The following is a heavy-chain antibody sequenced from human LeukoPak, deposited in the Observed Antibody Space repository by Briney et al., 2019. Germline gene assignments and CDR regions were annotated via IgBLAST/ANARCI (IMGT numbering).Heavy chain of an antibody. CDR2: IIPIFGTA. CDR3: ARGKTAPPGAFDI. CDR1: GGTFSSYA. Sequence: ASVKVSCKASGGTFSSYAISWVRQAPGQGLEWMGGIIPIFGTANYAQKLQGRVTITTDESTSTAYMELSSLRSEDTAVYYCARGKTAPPGAFDIWGQGTMVTVSS. D-gene: IGHD2-21*02. V-gene: IGHV1-69*05. J-gene: IGHJ3*02.